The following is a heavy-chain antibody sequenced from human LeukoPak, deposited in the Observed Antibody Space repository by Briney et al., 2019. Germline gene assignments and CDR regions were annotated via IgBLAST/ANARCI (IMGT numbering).Heavy chain of an antibody. V-gene: IGHV1-3*01. Sequence: GASVKVSCKASGYTFTSYAMHWVRQAPGQRLEWMGWINAGNGNTKYSQKFQGRVTITRDTSASTAYMELSSLRSEDTAVYYCARESNSSSWYYYYYYYGMDVWGQGTTVTVSS. D-gene: IGHD6-13*01. CDR3: ARESNSSSWYYYYYYYGMDV. CDR1: GYTFTSYA. J-gene: IGHJ6*02. CDR2: INAGNGNT.